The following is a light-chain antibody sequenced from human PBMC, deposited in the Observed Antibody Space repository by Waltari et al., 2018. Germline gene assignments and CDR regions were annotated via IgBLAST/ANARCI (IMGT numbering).Light chain of an antibody. CDR1: QSVSRA. Sequence: EIVLTQSPGTLSLSLGERATVSCRASQSVSRALAWYQQKPCQAPRLLIVGASTRATGIPDRFSGSGSGTDFSLTISRREPDDFAVYYCQHYLRLPVTFGQGTTVEI. V-gene: IGKV3-20*01. CDR2: GAS. J-gene: IGKJ1*01. CDR3: QHYLRLPVT.